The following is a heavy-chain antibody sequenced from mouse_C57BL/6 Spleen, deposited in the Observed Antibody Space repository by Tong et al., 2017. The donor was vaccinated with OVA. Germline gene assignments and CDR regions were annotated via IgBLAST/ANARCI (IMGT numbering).Heavy chain of an antibody. J-gene: IGHJ3*01. V-gene: IGHV5-4*01. CDR3: ARDGAAWFAY. CDR2: ISSGGSYT. Sequence: EVQLQESGEGLVKPGGSLKLSCAASGFTFSSYGMSWVRQTPDKRLEWVATISSGGSYTYYPDNVKGRFTISRDNAKNNLYLQMSHLKSEDTAMYYCARDGAAWFAYWGQGTLVTVSA. CDR1: GFTFSSYG. D-gene: IGHD6-1*01.